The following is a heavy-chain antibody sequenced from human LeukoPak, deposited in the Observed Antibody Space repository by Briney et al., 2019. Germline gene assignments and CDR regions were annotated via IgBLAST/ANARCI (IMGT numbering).Heavy chain of an antibody. D-gene: IGHD3-10*01. CDR1: GYTFTGYY. CDR2: MNPNSGNT. J-gene: IGHJ4*02. V-gene: IGHV1-8*02. Sequence: ASVKVSCKASGYTFTGYYMHWVRQATGQGLEWMGWMNPNSGNTGYAQKFQGRVTMTRNTSISTAYMELSSLRSEDTAVYYCARGYYYGSGSYYRYWGQGTLVTVSS. CDR3: ARGYYYGSGSYYRY.